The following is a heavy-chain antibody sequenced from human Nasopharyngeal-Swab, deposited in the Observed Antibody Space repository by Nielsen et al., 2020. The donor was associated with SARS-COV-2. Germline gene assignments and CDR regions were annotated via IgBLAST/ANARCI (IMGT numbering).Heavy chain of an antibody. CDR1: GFSFGDYT. J-gene: IGHJ4*02. CDR3: AKDRGGSAWALDY. V-gene: IGHV3-43*01. CDR2: IGWSGGSI. Sequence: GESLKISCAASGFSFGDYTIHWVRQAPGKGLECVALIGWSGGSIFYADSVKGRFTIFRDNSKNPLYLEMNSLTTEDTAFYYCAKDRGGSAWALDYWGQGTLVTVSS. D-gene: IGHD6-19*01.